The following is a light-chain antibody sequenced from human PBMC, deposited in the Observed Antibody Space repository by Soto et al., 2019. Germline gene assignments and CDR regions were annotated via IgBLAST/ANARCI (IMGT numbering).Light chain of an antibody. CDR3: QSYDSSLSGVI. CDR1: SSNIGAGYG. Sequence: QSVLTQPPSVSGAPGQRVTISCTGSSSNIGAGYGVHWYIQLPGTAPKLLVYGDSNGPSGVPDRFSGSKSDTSASLAITGLQAEDEADYYCQSYDSSLSGVIFGGGTKVTVL. V-gene: IGLV1-40*01. CDR2: GDS. J-gene: IGLJ2*01.